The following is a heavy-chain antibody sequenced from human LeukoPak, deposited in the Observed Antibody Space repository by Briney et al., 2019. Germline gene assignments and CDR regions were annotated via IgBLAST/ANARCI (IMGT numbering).Heavy chain of an antibody. CDR3: ATDAHRQQWLVHQIDY. CDR1: GYTLTELS. Sequence: ASVKVSCKVSGYTLTELSMHWVRQAPGKGLEWMGGFDPEDGETIYAQKFQGRVTMTEDTSTDTAYMELSSLRSEDTAVYYCATDAHRQQWLVHQIDYWGQGTLVTVSS. J-gene: IGHJ4*02. CDR2: FDPEDGET. D-gene: IGHD6-19*01. V-gene: IGHV1-24*01.